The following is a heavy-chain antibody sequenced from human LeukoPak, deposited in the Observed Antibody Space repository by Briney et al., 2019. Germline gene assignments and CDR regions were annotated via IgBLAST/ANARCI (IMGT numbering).Heavy chain of an antibody. V-gene: IGHV1-69*04. CDR2: IIPILGIA. CDR1: GYTFTSYG. CDR3: ARDRSTFRGYNDSSGYPY. Sequence: GASVNVSCKASGYTFTSYGISWVRQAPGQGLEWMGSIIPILGIANYAQKFQGRVTITADKSTSTAYMELSSLRSEDTAVYYCARDRSTFRGYNDSSGYPYWGHETLVTVSS. D-gene: IGHD3-22*01. J-gene: IGHJ4*01.